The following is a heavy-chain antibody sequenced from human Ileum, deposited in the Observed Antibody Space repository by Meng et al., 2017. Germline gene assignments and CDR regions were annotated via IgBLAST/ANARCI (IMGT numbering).Heavy chain of an antibody. D-gene: IGHD3-10*01. Sequence: QVQRQESGPGLWKPSQTLSLTCTVSGGSISSGGYYWSWIRQHPGKGLEWIGYIYYSGSTYYNPSLKSRVTISVDTSKNQFSLKLSSVTAADTAVYYCAGTITMVRGVIMPFDYWGQGTLVTVSS. CDR3: AGTITMVRGVIMPFDY. CDR1: GGSISSGGYY. CDR2: IYYSGST. V-gene: IGHV4-31*03. J-gene: IGHJ4*02.